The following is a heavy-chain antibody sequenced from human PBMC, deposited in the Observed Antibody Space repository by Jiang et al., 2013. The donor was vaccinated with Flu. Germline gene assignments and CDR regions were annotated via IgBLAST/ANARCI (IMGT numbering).Heavy chain of an antibody. CDR1: GYSFSSHW. CDR2: IYPGDSDT. J-gene: IGHJ3*02. D-gene: IGHD5-18*01. Sequence: GAEVKKQGESLKISCKGSGYSFSSHWIGWVRQMPGKGLEWMGIIYPGDSDTRYSPSFQGLVTISADKSISTAYLQWSSLKASDTAMYYCARLNSYGYVSGAFDIWGQGTMVTVSS. CDR3: ARLNSYGYVSGAFDI. V-gene: IGHV5-51*03.